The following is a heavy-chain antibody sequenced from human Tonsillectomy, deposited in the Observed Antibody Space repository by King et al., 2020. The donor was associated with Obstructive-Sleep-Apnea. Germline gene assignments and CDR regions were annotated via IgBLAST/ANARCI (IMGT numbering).Heavy chain of an antibody. J-gene: IGHJ1*01. Sequence: VQLVESGGGVVQPGRSLRLSCAASGFTFSSSIMHWVRQAPGKGLEWVALISSDGDNKYHADSVRGRFTISRDNSKNTLYLQMNSLRTEDTALYYCARDTGRVVAARGALQHWGQGTLVTVSS. D-gene: IGHD2-15*01. CDR3: ARDTGRVVAARGALQH. CDR2: ISSDGDNK. V-gene: IGHV3-30*04. CDR1: GFTFSSSI.